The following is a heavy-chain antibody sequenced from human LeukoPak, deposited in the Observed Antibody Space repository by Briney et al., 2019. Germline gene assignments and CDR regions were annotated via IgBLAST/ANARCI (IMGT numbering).Heavy chain of an antibody. D-gene: IGHD4/OR15-4a*01. J-gene: IGHJ3*02. V-gene: IGHV3-49*04. Sequence: GRSLRLSCTASGFTFGDYNMNWVRQAPGKGLEWVGYIRSRTHDGTAGYAASVEGRFTISRDDSENIAYLQMNSLKTEDTAVYYCTTFDYAAFLIWGQGTMVTVSS. CDR3: TTFDYAAFLI. CDR2: IRSRTHDGTA. CDR1: GFTFGDYN.